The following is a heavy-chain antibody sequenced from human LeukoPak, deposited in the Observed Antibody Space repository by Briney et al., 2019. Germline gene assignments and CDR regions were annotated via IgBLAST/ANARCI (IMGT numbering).Heavy chain of an antibody. D-gene: IGHD3-22*01. Sequence: GSSVKVSCKASGGTFSSYAISWVRQAPGQGLEWMGGIIPIFGTANYAQKFQGGVTITADKSTSTAYMELSSLRSEDTAVYYCARAQALCYYDSSGYYFFDYWGQGTLVTVSS. CDR2: IIPIFGTA. CDR3: ARAQALCYYDSSGYYFFDY. CDR1: GGTFSSYA. V-gene: IGHV1-69*06. J-gene: IGHJ4*02.